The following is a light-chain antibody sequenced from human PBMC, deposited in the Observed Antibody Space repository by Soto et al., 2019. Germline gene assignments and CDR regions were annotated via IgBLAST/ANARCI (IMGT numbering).Light chain of an antibody. CDR2: DGS. Sequence: QSVLTQPASVSGSPGQSITISCTGTSSDVGGYNLVSWYQQHPGKAPKLMMYDGSKRPSGVSNRFSGSKSGNTASLTISGLQAEDEADYYCCSYAGSSTLFGGGTQLTVL. CDR1: SSDVGGYNL. CDR3: CSYAGSSTL. V-gene: IGLV2-23*01. J-gene: IGLJ2*01.